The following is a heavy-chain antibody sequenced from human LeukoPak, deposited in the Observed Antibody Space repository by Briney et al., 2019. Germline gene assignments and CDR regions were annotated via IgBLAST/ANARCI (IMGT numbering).Heavy chain of an antibody. CDR1: GFTFSTYT. CDR3: ARDEGYYYDSSADY. V-gene: IGHV3-21*01. Sequence: GGSLRLSCIASGFTFSTYTMAWVRQAPGKGLEWVSSISSSSSYIYYADSVKGRFTISRDNAKNSLYLQMNSLRAEDTAVYYCARDEGYYYDSSADYWGQGTLVTVSS. J-gene: IGHJ4*02. CDR2: ISSSSSYI. D-gene: IGHD3-22*01.